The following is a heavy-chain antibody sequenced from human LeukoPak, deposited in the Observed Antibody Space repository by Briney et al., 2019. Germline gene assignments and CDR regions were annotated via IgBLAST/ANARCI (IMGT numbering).Heavy chain of an antibody. CDR3: AREAAAESRQLDY. V-gene: IGHV3-33*01. J-gene: IGHJ4*02. CDR1: GFTFSSYG. D-gene: IGHD6-13*01. CDR2: IWYDGSNK. Sequence: GGSLRLSCAASGFTFSSYGMHWVRQAPGKGLEWVAVIWYDGSNKYYADSVKGRFTISRDNSKNTLYLQMNSLRAEDTAVYYCAREAAAESRQLDYWGQGSLVTVSS.